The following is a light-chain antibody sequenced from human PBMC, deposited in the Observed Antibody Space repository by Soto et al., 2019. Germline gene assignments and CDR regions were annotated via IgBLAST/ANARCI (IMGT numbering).Light chain of an antibody. CDR2: GAS. CDR3: QKYNSAPMT. Sequence: DIQMTQSPSSLAASVGDRVTITCRASQGVDTYLAWYQQKPGKVPKLLVYGASSLQCGVPTRFSGSGSWTDFTLTISSLQPEDVATYYCQKYNSAPMTFGQGTKVEIK. J-gene: IGKJ1*01. V-gene: IGKV1-27*01. CDR1: QGVDTY.